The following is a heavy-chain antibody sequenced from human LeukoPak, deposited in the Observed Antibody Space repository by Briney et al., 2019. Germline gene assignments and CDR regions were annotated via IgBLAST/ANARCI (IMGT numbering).Heavy chain of an antibody. CDR2: IYYSGST. D-gene: IGHD4-17*01. J-gene: IGHJ5*02. V-gene: IGHV4-59*08. CDR1: GGSISSYY. CDR3: ARHSVYGDWFDP. Sequence: PSETLSLICTVSGGSISSYYWSWIRQPPGKGLEWIGYIYYSGSTNYNPSLKSRVTISVDTSKNQFSLKLSSVTAADTAVYYCARHSVYGDWFDPWGQGTLVTVSS.